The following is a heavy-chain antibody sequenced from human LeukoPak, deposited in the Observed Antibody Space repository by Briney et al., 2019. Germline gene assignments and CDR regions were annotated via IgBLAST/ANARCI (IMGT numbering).Heavy chain of an antibody. J-gene: IGHJ4*02. V-gene: IGHV4-61*02. CDR2: IYASGST. CDR1: GGSISSGSYY. Sequence: PSETLSLTCTVSGGSISSGSYYWSWIRQPAGKGLEWIGRIYASGSTNYNPSLKSRVTISVDTSKNQFSLKLSSVTAADTAVYYCASGAPYSGYDLYFDYWGQGTLVTVSS. D-gene: IGHD5-12*01. CDR3: ASGAPYSGYDLYFDY.